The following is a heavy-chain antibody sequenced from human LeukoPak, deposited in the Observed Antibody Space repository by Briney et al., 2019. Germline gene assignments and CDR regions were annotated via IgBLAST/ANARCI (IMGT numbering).Heavy chain of an antibody. D-gene: IGHD3-22*01. J-gene: IGHJ6*03. Sequence: PSGTLSLTCAVSGGSISSSYWWSWVRQPPGKGLEWIGEVYYSGSTYYNPSLKRRVTISVDTSKSQFSLKVSSVTAADTAVYYCARDRFDDSSGYYYHYYYYMDVWGKGTTVTVSS. CDR2: VYYSGST. CDR1: GGSISSSYW. V-gene: IGHV4-4*02. CDR3: ARDRFDDSSGYYYHYYYYMDV.